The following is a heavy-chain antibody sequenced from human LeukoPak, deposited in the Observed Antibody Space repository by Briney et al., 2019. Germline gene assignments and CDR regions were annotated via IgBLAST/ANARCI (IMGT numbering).Heavy chain of an antibody. CDR1: GYSFTSYW. V-gene: IGHV5-51*01. CDR3: ARRYGSGTVAEYNWFDP. CDR2: IYPGDSDT. Sequence: GESLKISCKGSGYSFTSYWIGWVRQMPGKGLEWMGIIYPGDSDTRYSPSFQGQVTISADKSISTAYLQWSSLKASDTAMYYCARRYGSGTVAEYNWFDPWGQGTLVTVSS. J-gene: IGHJ5*02. D-gene: IGHD3-10*01.